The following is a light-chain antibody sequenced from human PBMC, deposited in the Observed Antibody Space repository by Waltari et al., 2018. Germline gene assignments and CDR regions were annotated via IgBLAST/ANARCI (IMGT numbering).Light chain of an antibody. V-gene: IGKV3-20*01. CDR3: QQHGTSPYT. Sequence: DIVFTQSPGTLSLSPGETAHLSCRASQSVSSNYLAWYQQKPGQAPSLLIYAASSRATGVPDRISGSGSGTDFTLTLSRLEPEDFAVYYCQQHGTSPYTFGQGTKLQIK. CDR1: QSVSSNY. CDR2: AAS. J-gene: IGKJ2*01.